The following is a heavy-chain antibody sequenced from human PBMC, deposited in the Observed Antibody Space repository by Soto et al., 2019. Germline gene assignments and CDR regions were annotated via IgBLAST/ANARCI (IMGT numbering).Heavy chain of an antibody. D-gene: IGHD3-3*01. CDR1: GYTFTSYG. V-gene: IGHV1-18*01. J-gene: IGHJ4*02. Sequence: QVQLVQSGAEVKKPGASVKVSCKASGYTFTSYGISWVRQAPGQGLEWMGWFSAYNGNTNYAQKLQGRVTMTTDTSTSTAYMELRSLRSDDTAVYYCARDLYYDFWSGYYTGYYFDYWGQGTLVTVSS. CDR3: ARDLYYDFWSGYYTGYYFDY. CDR2: FSAYNGNT.